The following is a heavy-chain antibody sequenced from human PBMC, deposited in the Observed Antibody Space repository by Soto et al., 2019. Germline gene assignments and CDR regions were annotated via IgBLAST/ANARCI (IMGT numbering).Heavy chain of an antibody. CDR2: IYSGGST. CDR3: ARGAPYGSGSYYKD. D-gene: IGHD3-10*01. CDR1: GFTVSSNY. V-gene: IGHV3-53*01. J-gene: IGHJ1*01. Sequence: GGSLRLSCADSGFTVSSNYMSWVRQAPGKGLEWVSVIYSGGSTYYADSVKGRFTISRDNSKNTLYLQMNSLRVEDTAVYYCARGAPYGSGSYYKDWGQGTMATVSS.